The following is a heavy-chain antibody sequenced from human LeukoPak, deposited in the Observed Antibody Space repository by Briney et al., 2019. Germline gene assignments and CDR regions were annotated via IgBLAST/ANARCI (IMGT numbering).Heavy chain of an antibody. J-gene: IGHJ4*02. CDR2: IWYDGSNK. Sequence: GGSLRLSCAASGFTFSSYGMHWVRQAPGKGLEWVAVIWYDGSNKHYADSVKGRFTISRDNSKNTLYLQMNSLRAEDTAVYYCARSDSSSWYTSDNWGQGTLVTVSS. CDR3: ARSDSSSWYTSDN. V-gene: IGHV3-33*01. CDR1: GFTFSSYG. D-gene: IGHD6-13*01.